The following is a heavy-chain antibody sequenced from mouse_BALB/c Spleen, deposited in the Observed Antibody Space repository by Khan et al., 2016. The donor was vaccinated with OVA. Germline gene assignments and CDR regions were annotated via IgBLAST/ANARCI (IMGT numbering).Heavy chain of an antibody. V-gene: IGHV2-6*02. J-gene: IGHJ4*01. D-gene: IGHD2-3*01. Sequence: QVQLKQSGPGLVAPSQSLSITCTVSGFSLTNYGVHWVRQPPGKGLEWLVVIWSDGSTNYNSVLKSRLSISKDNSKSQVFLKMNSLQTDDPAIYYCARWFDGYSSLYAMDYWGQGTSVTVSS. CDR1: GFSLTNYG. CDR3: ARWFDGYSSLYAMDY. CDR2: IWSDGST.